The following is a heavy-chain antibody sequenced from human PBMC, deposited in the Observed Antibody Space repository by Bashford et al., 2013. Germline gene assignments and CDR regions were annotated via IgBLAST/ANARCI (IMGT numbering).Heavy chain of an antibody. D-gene: IGHD3-9*01. CDR3: ANILTGYYRYLGYYYYGMDV. CDR2: MNPNSGNT. Sequence: ASVKVSCKASGYTFTSYDINWVRQATGQGLEWMGWMNPNSGNTGYAQKFQGRVTMTRNTSISTAYMELSSLRSEDTAVYYCANILTGYYRYLGYYYYGMDVWGQGTTVTVSS. CDR1: GYTFTSYD. V-gene: IGHV1-8*01. J-gene: IGHJ6*02.